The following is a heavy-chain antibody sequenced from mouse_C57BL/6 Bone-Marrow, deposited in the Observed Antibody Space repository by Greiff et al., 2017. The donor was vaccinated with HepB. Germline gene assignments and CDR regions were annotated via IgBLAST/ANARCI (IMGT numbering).Heavy chain of an antibody. CDR2: ISSGSSTI. Sequence: EVQVVESGGGLVKPGGSLKLSCAASGFTFSDYGMHWVRQAPEKGLEWVAYISSGSSTIYYADTVKGRFTISRDNAKNTLFLQMTSLRSEDTAMYYCAGAYYSNYNYAMDYWGQGTSVTVSS. CDR1: GFTFSDYG. D-gene: IGHD2-5*01. CDR3: AGAYYSNYNYAMDY. V-gene: IGHV5-17*01. J-gene: IGHJ4*01.